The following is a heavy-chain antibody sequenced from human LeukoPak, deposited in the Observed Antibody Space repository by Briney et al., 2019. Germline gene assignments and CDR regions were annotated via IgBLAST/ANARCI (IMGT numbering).Heavy chain of an antibody. CDR3: ARGSGSYGSNMDV. D-gene: IGHD3-10*01. CDR2: INPSGTGT. V-gene: IGHV1-46*01. Sequence: ASVKVSCKASGYTITNNYMHWVRQAPGQGLEWMGVINPSGTGTSYAQKFQGRITMSRDTSTSTVYMELSSLRSEDTAFYYCARGSGSYGSNMDVWGKGTTVTISS. J-gene: IGHJ6*03. CDR1: GYTITNNY.